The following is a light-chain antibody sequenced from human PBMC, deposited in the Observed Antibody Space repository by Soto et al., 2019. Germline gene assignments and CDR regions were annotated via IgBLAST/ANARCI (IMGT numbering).Light chain of an antibody. CDR2: AAS. CDR1: QGIRTY. Sequence: DIQLTQSPSFLSASVGDRVTITCRASQGIRTYLAWYQQNPGKAPKLLIYAASTLQSGVPSRFSGSGSGTECTLTISSLQPEDVATYYCQQLNNYPLTLGGGTKVDIK. CDR3: QQLNNYPLT. V-gene: IGKV1-9*01. J-gene: IGKJ4*01.